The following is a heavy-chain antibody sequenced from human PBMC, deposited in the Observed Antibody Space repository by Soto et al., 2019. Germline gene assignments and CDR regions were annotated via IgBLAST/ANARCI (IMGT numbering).Heavy chain of an antibody. CDR2: IYYSGST. Sequence: SETLSLTCTVSGGSISSYYWSWIRQPPGKGLEWIGYIYYSGSTNYNPSLKSRVTISVDTSKNQFSLKLSSVTAADTAVYYCARGHDFWSGYYYYFDYWGQGTPVTVSS. CDR1: GGSISSYY. CDR3: ARGHDFWSGYYYYFDY. D-gene: IGHD3-3*01. V-gene: IGHV4-59*01. J-gene: IGHJ4*02.